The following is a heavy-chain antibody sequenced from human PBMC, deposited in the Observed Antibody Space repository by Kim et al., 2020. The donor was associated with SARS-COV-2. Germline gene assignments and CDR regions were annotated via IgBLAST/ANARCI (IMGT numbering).Heavy chain of an antibody. CDR1: GGSFSGYY. Sequence: SETLSLTCAVYGGSFSGYYWSWIRQPPGKGLEWIGEINHSGSTNYNPSLKSRVTISVDTSKNQFSLKLSSVTAADTAVYYCARMDLLVTTGFDYWGQGTLVTVSS. CDR2: INHSGST. CDR3: ARMDLLVTTGFDY. V-gene: IGHV4-34*01. D-gene: IGHD2-21*02. J-gene: IGHJ4*02.